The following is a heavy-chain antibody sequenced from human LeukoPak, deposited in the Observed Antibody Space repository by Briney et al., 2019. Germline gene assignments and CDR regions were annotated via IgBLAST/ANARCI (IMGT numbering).Heavy chain of an antibody. CDR2: IYYSGST. V-gene: IGHV4-39*07. J-gene: IGHJ3*02. D-gene: IGHD3-22*01. CDR1: GGSISSSIYY. Sequence: NSSETLSLTCTVSGGSISSSIYYWGWIRQSPGKGLEWIGSIYYSGSTYYNPSLKSRVTISVDTSKNQFSLKLSSVTAADTAVYYCARDNGGRITMIVGEDAFDIWGQGTMVTVSS. CDR3: ARDNGGRITMIVGEDAFDI.